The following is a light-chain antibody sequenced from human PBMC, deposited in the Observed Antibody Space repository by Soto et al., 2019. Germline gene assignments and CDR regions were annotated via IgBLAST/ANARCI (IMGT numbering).Light chain of an antibody. CDR2: GAS. CDR1: QSVGSN. CDR3: QQYNDWPRT. Sequence: EIVMTQSPPTLSVSPGERATLSCRASQSVGSNLAWYQHKPGQAPRLLIYGASTRATGIPARFSGSGSGTEFTLTISSLQSEDFAVYYCQQYNDWPRTFGQATKVEIK. J-gene: IGKJ1*01. V-gene: IGKV3-15*01.